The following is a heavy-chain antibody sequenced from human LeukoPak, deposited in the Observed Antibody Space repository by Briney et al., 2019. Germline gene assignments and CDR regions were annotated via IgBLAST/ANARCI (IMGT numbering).Heavy chain of an antibody. V-gene: IGHV3-49*04. CDR2: MRSKGYCGTT. CDR1: GFTLGDYG. Sequence: GGSLRLSCTGSGFTLGDYGMSWVRQAPGKGLEWVGFMRSKGYCGTTEYAASVKVSFTVSRDDSTNIAYLQMDSLKIEDTAVYYCARTGQTMVRGIVIGFHIDHWGLGTLVTVSS. D-gene: IGHD3-10*01. CDR3: ARTGQTMVRGIVIGFHIDH. J-gene: IGHJ1*01.